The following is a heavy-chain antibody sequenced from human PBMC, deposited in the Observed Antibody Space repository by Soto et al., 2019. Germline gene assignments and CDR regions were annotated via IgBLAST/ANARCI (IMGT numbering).Heavy chain of an antibody. CDR1: GFTFSSYG. J-gene: IGHJ5*02. D-gene: IGHD1-26*01. CDR2: IWYDGSNK. Sequence: QVQLVESGGGVVQPGRSLRLSCAASGFTFSSYGMHWVRQAPGKGLEWVAVIWYDGSNKYYADSVKGRFTISRDNSKNTLYLQMNRLRAEDTAVYYCARDFEGATRWFDRWCQGTLVTVSS. CDR3: ARDFEGATRWFDR. V-gene: IGHV3-33*01.